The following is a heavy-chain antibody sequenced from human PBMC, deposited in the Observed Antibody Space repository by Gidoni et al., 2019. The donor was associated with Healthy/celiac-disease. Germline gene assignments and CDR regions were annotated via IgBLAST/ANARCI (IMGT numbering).Heavy chain of an antibody. CDR2: ISGSGGST. V-gene: IGHV3-23*01. Sequence: EVQLLESGGDLVQPGGSLRLSCAASGFTFSSYAMSWVRQAPGKGLEWVSAISGSGGSTYYADSVKGRFTISRDNSKNTLYLQMNSLRAEDTAVYYCAKDHHCSSTSCNDAFDIWGQGTMVTVSS. J-gene: IGHJ3*02. CDR1: GFTFSSYA. D-gene: IGHD2-2*01. CDR3: AKDHHCSSTSCNDAFDI.